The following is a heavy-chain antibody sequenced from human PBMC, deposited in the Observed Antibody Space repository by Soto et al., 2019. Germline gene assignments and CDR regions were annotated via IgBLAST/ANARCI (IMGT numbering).Heavy chain of an antibody. V-gene: IGHV3-23*01. D-gene: IGHD2-2*01. CDR1: GFTFSNYA. CDR3: AKGVEGYRSSGSCYAYGVDP. Sequence: EVQLLESGGGMIQPGGSLRLSCAASGFTFSNYAMSWVRQAPGEGLEWVSAITGSGSHTFYADSVKGRFTISRDNSKNTLYLQINSLTAEDTAVYYCAKGVEGYRSSGSCYAYGVDPWGQGTQVTVSS. J-gene: IGHJ5*02. CDR2: ITGSGSHT.